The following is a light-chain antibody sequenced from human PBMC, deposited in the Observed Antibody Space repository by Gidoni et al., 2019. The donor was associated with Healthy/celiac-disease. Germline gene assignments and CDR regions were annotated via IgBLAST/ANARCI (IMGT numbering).Light chain of an antibody. CDR3: LQSYSTLFT. J-gene: IGKJ3*01. CDR2: AAS. V-gene: IGKV1-39*01. Sequence: DIRMTQSPSSLSESVVDRVTITCRASQSISSYLNWYQQKPGKAPKLLIYAASSLQSGVPSRFSGSGSGTDFTLTISSLQPEDFATYYCLQSYSTLFTFGPGTKVDIK. CDR1: QSISSY.